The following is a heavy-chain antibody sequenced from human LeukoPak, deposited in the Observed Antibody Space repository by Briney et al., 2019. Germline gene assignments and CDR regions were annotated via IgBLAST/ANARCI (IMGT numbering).Heavy chain of an antibody. Sequence: ASVMVSCKASGYTFTGYYMHWVRQAPGQGLEWMGWINPNSGGTDYAQKFQGRVTMTRDTSISTAYMELSRLRSDDTAVYYCARDDYSGNSEADAFNIWGQGTMVTVSS. CDR1: GYTFTGYY. V-gene: IGHV1-2*02. CDR2: INPNSGGT. D-gene: IGHD4-23*01. J-gene: IGHJ3*02. CDR3: ARDDYSGNSEADAFNI.